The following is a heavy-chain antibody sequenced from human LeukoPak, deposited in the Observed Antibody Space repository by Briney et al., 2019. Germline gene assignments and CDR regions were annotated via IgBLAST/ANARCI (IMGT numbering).Heavy chain of an antibody. D-gene: IGHD6-13*01. Sequence: GASVKVSCKASGGTFSSYAISWVRQAPGQGLEWMGGIIPIFGTANYAQKFQGRVTITTDESTSTAYMELSSLRSEDTAVYYCARDHPSSSWYPNWFDPWGQGTLVTVSS. CDR3: ARDHPSSSWYPNWFDP. V-gene: IGHV1-69*05. CDR2: IIPIFGTA. CDR1: GGTFSSYA. J-gene: IGHJ5*02.